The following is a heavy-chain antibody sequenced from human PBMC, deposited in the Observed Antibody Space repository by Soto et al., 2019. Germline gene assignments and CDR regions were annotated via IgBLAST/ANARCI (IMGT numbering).Heavy chain of an antibody. Sequence: GGSLHLSCLASGFPMSGFGMHWVRQAPGKGLEWVAVISYDGSNKYYADSVKGRFTISRDSSKNTLYLQMNSLRAEDTAVYYCAKDEWNYWGQGNLVNGSA. CDR2: ISYDGSNK. CDR1: GFPMSGFG. CDR3: AKDEWNY. J-gene: IGHJ4*02. V-gene: IGHV3-30*18. D-gene: IGHD2-8*01.